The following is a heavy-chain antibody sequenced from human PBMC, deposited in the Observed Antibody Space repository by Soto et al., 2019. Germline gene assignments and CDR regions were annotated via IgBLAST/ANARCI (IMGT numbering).Heavy chain of an antibody. CDR2: ISYDGSNK. Sequence: QVQLVESGGGVVQPGRSLRLSCAASGFTFSSYAMHWVRQAPGKGLEWVAVISYDGSNKYYADSVKGRFTISRDNSTNTLYLQMNSLRAEDTAVYYCARVGRGTGTRSSYFDYWGQGTLVTVSS. CDR3: ARVGRGTGTRSSYFDY. D-gene: IGHD1-7*01. J-gene: IGHJ4*02. V-gene: IGHV3-30-3*01. CDR1: GFTFSSYA.